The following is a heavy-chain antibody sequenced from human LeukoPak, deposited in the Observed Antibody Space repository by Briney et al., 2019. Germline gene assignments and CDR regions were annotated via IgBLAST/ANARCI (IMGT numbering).Heavy chain of an antibody. CDR1: GFTFDDYG. CDR3: ARGYSYGIDAFHI. Sequence: GGSLRLSCAASGFTFDDYGMSWVRQAPGKGLEWVSGINWNGGSIGHADSVKGRFTISRDNPKNSLHLQMNSLRAEDTAVYYCARGYSYGIDAFHIWGQGTMVTVSS. V-gene: IGHV3-20*04. J-gene: IGHJ3*02. D-gene: IGHD5-18*01. CDR2: INWNGGSI.